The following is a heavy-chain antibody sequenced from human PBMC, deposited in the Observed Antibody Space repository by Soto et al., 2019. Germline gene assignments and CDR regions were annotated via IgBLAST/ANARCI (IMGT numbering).Heavy chain of an antibody. D-gene: IGHD3-10*01. J-gene: IGHJ6*02. CDR3: ATRITMVRGVTYYYYGMDV. Sequence: QVQLVQSGAEVKKPGSSVKVSCKASGGTFSSYAISWVRQAPGQGLEWMGGIIPIFGTANYAQKFQGRVTITADESTSTAYMELSSLRSEDTAVYYCATRITMVRGVTYYYYGMDVWGQGTTVTGSS. CDR1: GGTFSSYA. CDR2: IIPIFGTA. V-gene: IGHV1-69*12.